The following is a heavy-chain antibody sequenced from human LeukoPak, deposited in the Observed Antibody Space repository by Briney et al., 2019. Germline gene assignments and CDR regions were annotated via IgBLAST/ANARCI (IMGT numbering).Heavy chain of an antibody. CDR2: IYTSGST. J-gene: IGHJ4*02. D-gene: IGHD3-9*01. CDR3: AREGFLDILTGYYSRGFDY. Sequence: SETLSLTCTISGGSISSYYWSWIRQPAGKGLEWIGRIYTSGSTNYNPSLKSRVTMSVDTSKNQFSLKLSSVTAADTAVYYCAREGFLDILTGYYSRGFDYWGQGTLVTVSS. V-gene: IGHV4-4*07. CDR1: GGSISSYY.